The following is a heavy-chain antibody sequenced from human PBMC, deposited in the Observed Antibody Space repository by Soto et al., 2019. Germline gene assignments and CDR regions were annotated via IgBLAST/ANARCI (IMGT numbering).Heavy chain of an antibody. D-gene: IGHD3-10*01. CDR2: IYYSGST. Sequence: SETLSLTCTVSGGSISSSSYYWGWIRQPPGKGLEWIGSIYYSGSTYYNPSLKSRVTISVDTSKNQFSLKLSSVTAADTAVYYCARLPRGYHYYYGMDVWGQGTTVTVSS. CDR1: GGSISSSSYY. CDR3: ARLPRGYHYYYGMDV. J-gene: IGHJ6*02. V-gene: IGHV4-39*01.